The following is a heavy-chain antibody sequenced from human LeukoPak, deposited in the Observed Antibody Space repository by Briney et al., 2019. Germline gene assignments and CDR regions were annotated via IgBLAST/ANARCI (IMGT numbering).Heavy chain of an antibody. CDR1: GFPFSSYG. V-gene: IGHV3-7*01. Sequence: GGSLRLSCAASGFPFSSYGMNWVRQAPGKGPEWVANIKQDGSQRYYVDSVRGRFTISRDNAKNSLFLQMNGLRAEDTAVYYCARRGGSSSRRSPIDYWGQGTLVTVSS. J-gene: IGHJ4*02. CDR3: ARRGGSSSRRSPIDY. D-gene: IGHD6-6*01. CDR2: IKQDGSQR.